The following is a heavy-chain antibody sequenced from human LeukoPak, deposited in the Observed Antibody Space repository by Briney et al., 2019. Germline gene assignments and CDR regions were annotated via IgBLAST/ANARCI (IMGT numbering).Heavy chain of an antibody. CDR1: GGTFSSYA. CDR2: IIPIFGTA. CDR3: ARDFVSAGAFDI. V-gene: IGHV1-69*13. J-gene: IGHJ3*02. Sequence: ASVKVSCKASGGTFSSYAISWVRQAPGQGLEWMGGIIPIFGTANYAQKFQGRVTITADESTSTAYMELSSLRSEDTAVYYCARDFVSAGAFDIWGQGTMVTVSS. D-gene: IGHD5/OR15-5a*01.